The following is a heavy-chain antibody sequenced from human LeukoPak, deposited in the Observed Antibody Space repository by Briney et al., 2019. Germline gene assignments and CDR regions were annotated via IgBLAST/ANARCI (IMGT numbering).Heavy chain of an antibody. CDR2: IYSGGTT. Sequence: SGGSLRLSCAASGFTFSSYAMNWVRQAPGKGLEWVSVIYSGGTTYYADSVKGRFTISRDNSKNTLYLQMNSLRAEDTAVYYCASPTPNIAAAVSAYWGQGTLVTVSS. CDR1: GFTFSSYA. CDR3: ASPTPNIAAAVSAY. J-gene: IGHJ4*02. V-gene: IGHV3-66*01. D-gene: IGHD6-13*01.